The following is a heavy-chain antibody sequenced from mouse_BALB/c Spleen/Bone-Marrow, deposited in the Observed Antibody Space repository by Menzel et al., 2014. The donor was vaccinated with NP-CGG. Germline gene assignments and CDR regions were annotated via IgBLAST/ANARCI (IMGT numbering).Heavy chain of an antibody. CDR2: ISGGGNYT. J-gene: IGHJ2*01. CDR1: GFTFSSNG. CDR3: ARNYYGYDGYFDY. Sequence: EVMLVESGGGLVKPGGSLKLSCAASGFTFSSNGMSWVRQTPEKRLEWVATISGGGNYTYYPDSVKGRFTISRDNAKNNLYLQMSSLRSEDTVLYYCARNYYGYDGYFDYWGQGTTLTVSS. D-gene: IGHD2-2*01. V-gene: IGHV5-9-2*01.